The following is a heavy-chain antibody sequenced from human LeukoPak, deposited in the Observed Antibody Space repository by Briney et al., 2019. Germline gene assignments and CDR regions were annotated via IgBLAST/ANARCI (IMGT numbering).Heavy chain of an antibody. CDR3: ARGKDDYGSGNHWFDP. D-gene: IGHD3-10*01. CDR2: ISSSGSTI. CDR1: GFTFSDYY. V-gene: IGHV3-11*01. Sequence: GGSLRFSCAASGFTFSDYYMSWVRQAPGKGLEWVSYISSSGSTIYYADSVKGRFTISRDNAKNSLYLQMNSLRAEDTAVYYCARGKDDYGSGNHWFDPWGQGTLVTVSS. J-gene: IGHJ5*02.